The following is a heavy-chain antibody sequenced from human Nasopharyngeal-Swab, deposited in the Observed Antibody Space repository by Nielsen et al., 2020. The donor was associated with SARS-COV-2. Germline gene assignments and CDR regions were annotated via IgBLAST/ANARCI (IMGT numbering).Heavy chain of an antibody. J-gene: IGHJ4*02. CDR1: GFVFSIYG. CDR3: ARDIGGGRYGSDY. D-gene: IGHD3-16*01. Sequence: GGSLRLSCAASGFVFSIYGMYWVRQAPGKGLEWVSSISSRSSNIYYADSVKGRFTISRDNAKNSLYLQMNSLRAEDTAVYYCARDIGGGRYGSDYWGQGTLVTISS. CDR2: ISSRSSNI. V-gene: IGHV3-21*01.